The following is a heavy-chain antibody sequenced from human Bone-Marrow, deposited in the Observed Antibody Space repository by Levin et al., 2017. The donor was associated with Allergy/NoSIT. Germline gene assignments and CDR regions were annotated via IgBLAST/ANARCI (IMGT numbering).Heavy chain of an antibody. V-gene: IGHV4-30-2*01. J-gene: IGHJ5*01. D-gene: IGHD3-22*01. CDR1: GGSISSGGYS. CDR3: AAYFHDNSGHYYDF. Sequence: SQTLSLTCAVSGGSISSGGYSWSWIRQPPGKGLEWIGYIYFSGGTYYNPSLNSRVSISIDRAKNQFSLDLSSVTAADTAVYYCAAYFHDNSGHYYDFWGHGSLVTVSS. CDR2: IYFSGGT.